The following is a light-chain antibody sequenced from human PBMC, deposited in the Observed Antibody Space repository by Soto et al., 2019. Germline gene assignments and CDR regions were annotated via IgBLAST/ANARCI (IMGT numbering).Light chain of an antibody. V-gene: IGLV2-14*01. CDR1: SSDVGGYNY. CDR2: DVS. Sequence: QSALTQPASVSGSPGQSITISCTGTSSDVGGYNYVSWYQQHPGKAPKLMLYDVSNRPSGVSNRFSGSKSGNTASLTISGLEAEYEAEYYCSSYTSSSTHVFGTGTKLTVL. CDR3: SSYTSSSTHV. J-gene: IGLJ1*01.